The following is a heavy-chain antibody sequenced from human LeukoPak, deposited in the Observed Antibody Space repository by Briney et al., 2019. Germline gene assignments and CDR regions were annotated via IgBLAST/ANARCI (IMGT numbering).Heavy chain of an antibody. J-gene: IGHJ6*03. V-gene: IGHV3-30*02. CDR1: GFTFSNYG. Sequence: GGSLRLSCAASGFTFSNYGMHWVRQAPGKGLEWVAFIRFDGSDKYYPESVKGRFTISRDNSKNTLYLQMNSLRAEDTAVYYCAKDKTEYSNSNYYYYYYMDVWGKGTTVTVSS. CDR3: AKDKTEYSNSNYYYYYYMDV. D-gene: IGHD6-6*01. CDR2: IRFDGSDK.